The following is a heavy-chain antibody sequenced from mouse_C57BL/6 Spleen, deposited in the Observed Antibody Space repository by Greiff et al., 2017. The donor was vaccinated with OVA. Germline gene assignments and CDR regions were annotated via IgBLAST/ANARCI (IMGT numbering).Heavy chain of an antibody. Sequence: QVQLQQPGAELVRPGTSVKLSCKASGYTFTSYWMHWVKQRPGQGLEWIGVIDPSDSYTNYNQKFKGKATLTVDTASSTAYMQVSSLTSEDSAVYYCARWHYYGSSYVNYFDYWGQGTTLTVSS. CDR2: IDPSDSYT. J-gene: IGHJ2*01. V-gene: IGHV1-59*01. D-gene: IGHD1-1*01. CDR1: GYTFTSYW. CDR3: ARWHYYGSSYVNYFDY.